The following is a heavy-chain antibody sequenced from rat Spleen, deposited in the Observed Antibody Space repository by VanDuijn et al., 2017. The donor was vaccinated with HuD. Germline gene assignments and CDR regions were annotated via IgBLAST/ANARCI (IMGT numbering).Heavy chain of an antibody. D-gene: IGHD1-2*01. J-gene: IGHJ3*01. V-gene: IGHV3-1*01. CDR3: ARSDYYYSNYIPFAF. Sequence: EVQLQESGPGLVKPSQSLPLTCPVTVYSITTNYWGCIRKFPGNKMEWMAYISYSGSTGFNPSLKSRISITRDTSKNQFFLQLNSVTTEDTATYYCARSDYYYSNYIPFAFWGQGTLVTVSS. CDR1: VYSITTNY. CDR2: ISYSGST.